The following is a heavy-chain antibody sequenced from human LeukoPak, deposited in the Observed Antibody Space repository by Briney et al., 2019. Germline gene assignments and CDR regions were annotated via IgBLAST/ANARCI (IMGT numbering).Heavy chain of an antibody. CDR3: ARFERWTGTVYLDY. J-gene: IGHJ4*02. CDR2: ISAYNGNT. Sequence: ASVKVSCKASGYTFTSYGISWVRQAPGQGLEWMGWISAYNGNTNYAQKLQGRATMTTDTSTSTAYMELRGLRSDDTAVYYCARFERWTGTVYLDYWGQGTLVTVSS. CDR1: GYTFTSYG. V-gene: IGHV1-18*01. D-gene: IGHD3/OR15-3a*01.